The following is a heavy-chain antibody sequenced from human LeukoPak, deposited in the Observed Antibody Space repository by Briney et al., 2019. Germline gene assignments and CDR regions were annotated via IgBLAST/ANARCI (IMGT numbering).Heavy chain of an antibody. Sequence: ASVKVSCKASGYTFTSYGISWVRHAPGQGLEWMGWISAYNGNTNYAQKLQGRVTMTTDTSTSTAYMELRSLRSDDTAVYYCASTYSSGWFYYFDYWGQGTLVTVSS. CDR1: GYTFTSYG. CDR3: ASTYSSGWFYYFDY. D-gene: IGHD6-19*01. CDR2: ISAYNGNT. V-gene: IGHV1-18*04. J-gene: IGHJ4*02.